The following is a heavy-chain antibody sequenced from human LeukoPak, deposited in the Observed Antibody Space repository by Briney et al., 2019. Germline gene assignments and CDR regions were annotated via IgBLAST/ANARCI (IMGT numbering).Heavy chain of an antibody. CDR1: GFAFSTYY. V-gene: IGHV3-30*18. CDR3: AKSLSSGWSSYYFGD. Sequence: GGSLRLSCAASGFAFSTYYIHWVRQPPGKGLEWVAVISYDGRNMYYGDSVKGRFTVSRDNSKNTLYLQMNSLRPEDTAVYYCAKSLSSGWSSYYFGDWGQGALVTVSS. CDR2: ISYDGRNM. J-gene: IGHJ4*02. D-gene: IGHD6-19*01.